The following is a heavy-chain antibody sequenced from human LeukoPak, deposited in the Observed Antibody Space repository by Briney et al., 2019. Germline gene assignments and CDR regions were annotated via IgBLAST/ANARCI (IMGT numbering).Heavy chain of an antibody. D-gene: IGHD1-26*01. CDR1: GYTFTSYG. J-gene: IGHJ4*02. V-gene: IGHV1-18*01. Sequence: ASVKVSCKASGYTFTSYGISWVRQAPGQGLEWMGWISAYNGNTNYAQKFQGRVTMTRNTSISTAYMELSSLRSEDTAVYYCARVSGSYPVDYWGQGTLVTVSS. CDR3: ARVSGSYPVDY. CDR2: ISAYNGNT.